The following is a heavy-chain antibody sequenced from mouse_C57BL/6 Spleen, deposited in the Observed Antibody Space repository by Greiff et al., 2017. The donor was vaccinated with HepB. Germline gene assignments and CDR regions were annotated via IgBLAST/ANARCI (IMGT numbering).Heavy chain of an antibody. J-gene: IGHJ3*01. CDR2: IDPEDGDT. CDR1: GFNIKDYY. D-gene: IGHD2-5*01. Sequence: DVHLVESGAELVRPGASVKLSCTASGFNIKDYYMHWVKQRPEQGLEWIGRIDPEDGDTEYAPKFQGKATMTADTSSNTAYLQLSSLTSEDTAVYYCTPGYYSNYGFAYWGQGTLVTVSA. CDR3: TPGYYSNYGFAY. V-gene: IGHV14-1*01.